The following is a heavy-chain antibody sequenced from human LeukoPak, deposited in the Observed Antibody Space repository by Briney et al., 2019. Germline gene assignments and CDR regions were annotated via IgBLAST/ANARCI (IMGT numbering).Heavy chain of an antibody. CDR3: ARIWDTSAYWLDY. D-gene: IGHD3-22*01. Sequence: NSSETLSLTCTVSGGSISSYYWSWIRQPPGKGLEWIGYIYYSGTTNYNPSLKSRVTISVDTSKNQFSLKLTSVTAADTAVYYCARIWDTSAYWLDYWGQGTLVTVSS. V-gene: IGHV4-59*01. J-gene: IGHJ4*02. CDR2: IYYSGTT. CDR1: GGSISSYY.